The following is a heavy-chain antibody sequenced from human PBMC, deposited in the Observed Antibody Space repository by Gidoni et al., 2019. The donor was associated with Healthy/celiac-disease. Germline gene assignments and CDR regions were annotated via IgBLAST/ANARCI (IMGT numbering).Heavy chain of an antibody. D-gene: IGHD3-16*01. CDR3: ARGAQVEVMARYFDY. CDR1: GGTFSSYA. Sequence: QVQLVQSGAEVKKPGSSVTVSCKASGGTFSSYAISWVRQAPGQGLEWMGGIIPMFGTTNYAQKVQGRVTITADESTSTAYMELSSLRSEDTAVYYCARGAQVEVMARYFDYWGQGTLVTVSS. V-gene: IGHV1-69*01. J-gene: IGHJ4*02. CDR2: IIPMFGTT.